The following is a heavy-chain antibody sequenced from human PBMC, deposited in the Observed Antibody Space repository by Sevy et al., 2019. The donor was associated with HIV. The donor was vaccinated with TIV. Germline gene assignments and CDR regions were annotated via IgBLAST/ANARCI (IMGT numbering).Heavy chain of an antibody. CDR1: GGSIISGGYS. J-gene: IGHJ4*02. V-gene: IGHV4-30-2*01. CDR3: ARMRVGSKSFDY. D-gene: IGHD3-10*01. Sequence: SETLSLTCAVSGGSIISGGYSWSWIRQPPGKGLEGIGYIYHSGSTYYNPSLKSRVTISVDRSKNQFSLKLSSVTAADTAEYYCARMRVGSKSFDYWGQGTLVTVSS. CDR2: IYHSGST.